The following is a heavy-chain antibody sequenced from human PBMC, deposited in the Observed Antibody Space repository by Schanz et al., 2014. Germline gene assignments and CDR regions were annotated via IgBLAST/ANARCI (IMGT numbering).Heavy chain of an antibody. CDR1: GFTFSRFG. Sequence: QVQLVESGGGVVRPGRSLRLSCATSGFTFSRFGMHWVRQAPGKGPEWVALVWSDGNTKYYVDSVKGRFTISRDNSMNTLHLQMDGLRVEDTAVYYCARVEVSMVQGLIPSYYFDSWGQGTPVTVSS. D-gene: IGHD3-10*01. J-gene: IGHJ4*02. CDR3: ARVEVSMVQGLIPSYYFDS. V-gene: IGHV3-33*01. CDR2: VWSDGNTK.